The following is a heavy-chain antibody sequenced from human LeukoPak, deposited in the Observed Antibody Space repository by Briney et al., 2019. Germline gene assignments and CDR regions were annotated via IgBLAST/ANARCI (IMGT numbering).Heavy chain of an antibody. Sequence: SETLSLTCTVSGGSISSYYWSWIRQPPGKGLEWIGYIYYSGSTNYNPSLKSRVTISVDTSKNQFSLKLSSVTAADTAVYYCARPARRVAFDIWGQGTMVTVSS. J-gene: IGHJ3*02. CDR1: GGSISSYY. V-gene: IGHV4-59*01. CDR3: ARPARRVAFDI. CDR2: IYYSGST.